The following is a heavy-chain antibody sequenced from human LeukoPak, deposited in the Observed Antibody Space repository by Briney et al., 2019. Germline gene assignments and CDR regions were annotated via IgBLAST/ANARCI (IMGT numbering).Heavy chain of an antibody. J-gene: IGHJ4*02. Sequence: ASETLSLTCTVSGGSINSYYWNWMRQPAGKGLEWIGRIYSRGSTNYNPSLKSRVTMSVDTSKNQFSLKLTSLTAADTAVYYCARSPWGVTAIFLDSWGQGTLVTVSS. CDR2: IYSRGST. D-gene: IGHD2-21*02. CDR3: ARSPWGVTAIFLDS. V-gene: IGHV4-4*07. CDR1: GGSINSYY.